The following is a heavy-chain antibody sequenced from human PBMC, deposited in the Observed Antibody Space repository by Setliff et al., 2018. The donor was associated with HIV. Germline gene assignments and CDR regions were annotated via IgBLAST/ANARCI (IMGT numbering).Heavy chain of an antibody. CDR1: GGSISSSNYY. Sequence: SETLSLTCTVSGGSISSSNYYWGWIRQPPGKGLEWIGSIYYSGSTNYNPSLKSRVTISVDTSKNQFSLKLRSVTAADTAVYYCARAPTHYFGNNKSSWPDAFDIWGLGTMVTVS. J-gene: IGHJ3*02. CDR2: IYYSGST. CDR3: ARAPTHYFGNNKSSWPDAFDI. V-gene: IGHV4-39*07. D-gene: IGHD3-10*01.